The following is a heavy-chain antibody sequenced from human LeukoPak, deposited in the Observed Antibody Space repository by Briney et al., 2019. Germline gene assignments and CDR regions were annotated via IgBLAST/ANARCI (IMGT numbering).Heavy chain of an antibody. V-gene: IGHV4-61*01. CDR3: ARGLLGWFDP. J-gene: IGHJ5*02. Sequence: SETLSLTCTVSGGSVSSGSYYWSWIRQPPGKGLEWIGYMYDSGSTNYNPSLKSRVTISVGTSKNQFSLKLSSVTAADTAVYYCARGLLGWFDPWGQGTLVTVSS. CDR2: MYDSGST. D-gene: IGHD7-27*01. CDR1: GGSVSSGSYY.